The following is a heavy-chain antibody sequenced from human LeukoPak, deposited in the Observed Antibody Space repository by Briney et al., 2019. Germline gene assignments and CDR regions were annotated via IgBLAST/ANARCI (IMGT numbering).Heavy chain of an antibody. CDR1: GYTFTSYD. CDR3: ARQRDSSSWYWTIDY. V-gene: IGHV1-2*02. D-gene: IGHD6-13*01. J-gene: IGHJ4*02. Sequence: ASVKVSCKASGYTFTSYDINWVRQAPGQGLEWMGWINPNSGGTNYAQKFQGRVTMTRDTSISTAFMELSRLRSDDTAVYYCARQRDSSSWYWTIDYWGQGTLVTVSS. CDR2: INPNSGGT.